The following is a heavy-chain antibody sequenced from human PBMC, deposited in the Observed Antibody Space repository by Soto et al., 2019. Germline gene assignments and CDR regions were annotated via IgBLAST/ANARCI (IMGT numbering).Heavy chain of an antibody. D-gene: IGHD3-3*01. CDR1: GFTFSSYG. V-gene: IGHV3-33*01. CDR3: ARDKRSRFGVAIYYFDY. J-gene: IGHJ4*02. Sequence: GGSLRLSCAASGFTFSSYGMHWVRQAPGKGLEWVAVIWYDGSNKYYADSVKGRFTISRDNSKNTLYLQMNSLRAEDTAVYYCARDKRSRFGVAIYYFDYWGQGTLVTVSS. CDR2: IWYDGSNK.